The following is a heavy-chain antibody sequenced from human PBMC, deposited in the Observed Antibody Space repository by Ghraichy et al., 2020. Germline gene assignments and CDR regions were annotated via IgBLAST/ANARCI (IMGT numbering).Heavy chain of an antibody. V-gene: IGHV1-2*06. CDR1: GYTFTGYY. Sequence: ASVKVSCKASGYTFTGYYMHWVRQAPGQGLEWMGRINPNSGGTNYAQKFQGRVTMTRDTSISTAYMELSRLRSDDTAVYYCAREGCSGGSCYPNFDYWGQGTLVTVSS. CDR2: INPNSGGT. CDR3: AREGCSGGSCYPNFDY. J-gene: IGHJ4*02. D-gene: IGHD2-15*01.